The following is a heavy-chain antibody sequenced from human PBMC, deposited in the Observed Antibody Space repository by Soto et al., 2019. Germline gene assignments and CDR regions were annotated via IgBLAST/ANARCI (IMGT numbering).Heavy chain of an antibody. CDR1: GFTFSSYQ. D-gene: IGHD3-10*01. CDR2: IKQDGSEK. CDR3: ARVAPYYYGSGSYYFDY. J-gene: IGHJ4*02. Sequence: LRLSCAASGFTFSSYQMNWVRQAPGKGLEWVANIKQDGSEKYYVDSVKGRFTISRDNAKNSLYLQMNSLRAEDTAVYYCARVAPYYYGSGSYYFDYWGQGTLVTVSS. V-gene: IGHV3-7*01.